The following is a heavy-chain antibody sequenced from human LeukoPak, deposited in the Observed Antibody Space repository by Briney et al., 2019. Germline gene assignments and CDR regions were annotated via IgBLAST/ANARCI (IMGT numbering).Heavy chain of an antibody. D-gene: IGHD5-24*01. Sequence: PGGSLRLSCAASGFTFSSYAMHWVRQAPGEGLEWVAVISYDGSNKYYADSVKGRLTISRDNSKNTLYLQMNSLRAEDTAVYYCARGSLWLQLDYWGQGTLVTVSS. V-gene: IGHV3-30-3*01. J-gene: IGHJ4*02. CDR1: GFTFSSYA. CDR2: ISYDGSNK. CDR3: ARGSLWLQLDY.